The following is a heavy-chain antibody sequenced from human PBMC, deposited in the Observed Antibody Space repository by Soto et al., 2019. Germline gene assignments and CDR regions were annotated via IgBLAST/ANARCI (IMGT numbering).Heavy chain of an antibody. CDR3: GSPSTSNSNFDF. J-gene: IGHJ4*02. D-gene: IGHD4-4*01. CDR2: TRNKANCYTT. CDR1: GFTLSDYY. V-gene: IGHV3-72*01. Sequence: GGSLRLSCVASGFTLSDYYMDWVRQALGKGLEWVGRTRNKANCYTTEYAASVKGRFTISRDDSENSLYLQMNSLKTEVTAVYYWGSPSTSNSNFDFWGQGTRVTVSS.